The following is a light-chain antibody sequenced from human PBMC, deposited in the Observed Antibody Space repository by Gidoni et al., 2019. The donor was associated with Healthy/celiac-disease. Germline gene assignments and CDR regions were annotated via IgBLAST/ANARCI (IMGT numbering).Light chain of an antibody. CDR1: QDISNY. Sequence: DIQMTQSPSSLSASVGDRVTITCQASQDISNYLNWYQQKPGKAPKLLIYDASNLETGVPSRFSGSGSGTDVTFTISSLQPEDIATYYCQQYDNLPLTFXGXTKVXIK. CDR3: QQYDNLPLT. V-gene: IGKV1-33*01. CDR2: DAS. J-gene: IGKJ4*01.